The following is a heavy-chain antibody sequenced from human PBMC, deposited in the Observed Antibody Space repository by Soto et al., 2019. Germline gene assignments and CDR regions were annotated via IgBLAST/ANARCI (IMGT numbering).Heavy chain of an antibody. J-gene: IGHJ6*02. V-gene: IGHV1-69*13. CDR1: GGTFSSYA. CDR3: ARDESGGSWRDYYYYYGMDV. D-gene: IGHD2-15*01. Sequence: GASVKVSCKASGGTFSSYAISWVRQAPGQGLEWMGGIIPIFGTANYAQKFQGRVTITADESTSTAYMELSSLRSEDTAVYYCARDESGGSWRDYYYYYGMDVWGQGTTVTVSS. CDR2: IIPIFGTA.